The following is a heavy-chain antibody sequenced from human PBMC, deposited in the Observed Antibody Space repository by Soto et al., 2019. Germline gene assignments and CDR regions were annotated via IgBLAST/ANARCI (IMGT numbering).Heavy chain of an antibody. CDR3: ASDLSGRADV. CDR2: IWYDGSNK. Sequence: SCAASGFTFSSYGMHWVRQAPGKGLEWVAVIWYDGSNKYYADSVKGRFTISRDNSKNTLYLQMNSLRVEDTAVYYCASDLSGRADVWGQGTTVTVSS. J-gene: IGHJ6*02. D-gene: IGHD3-10*01. V-gene: IGHV3-33*01. CDR1: GFTFSSYG.